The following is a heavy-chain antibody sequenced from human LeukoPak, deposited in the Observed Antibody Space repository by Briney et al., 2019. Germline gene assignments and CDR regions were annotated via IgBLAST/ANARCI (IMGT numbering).Heavy chain of an antibody. CDR1: GFTFSSYS. J-gene: IGHJ1*01. V-gene: IGHV3-21*01. CDR2: ISSSSSYI. D-gene: IGHD3-22*01. CDR3: AKHESGSHYYDSSGPFQH. Sequence: PGGSLGLSCAASGFTFSSYSMNWVRQAPGKGLEWVSSISSSSSYIYYADSVKGRFTISRDNAKNSLYLQMNSLRAEDTAVYYCAKHESGSHYYDSSGPFQHWGQGTLVTVSS.